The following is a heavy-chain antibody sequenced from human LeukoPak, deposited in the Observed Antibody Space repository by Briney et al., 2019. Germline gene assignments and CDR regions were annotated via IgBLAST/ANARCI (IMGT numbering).Heavy chain of an antibody. V-gene: IGHV3-30-3*01. Sequence: GRSLRLSCAASGFTVISYAMHWVRQAPGKWLEWVAVISYDGSNKYYADSVKGRFTISRDNSKNTLYLQMNSLRAEDTAVYYCASGSYSNYDFDYWGKGTLVTVSS. J-gene: IGHJ4*02. CDR3: ASGSYSNYDFDY. CDR1: GFTVISYA. CDR2: ISYDGSNK. D-gene: IGHD4-11*01.